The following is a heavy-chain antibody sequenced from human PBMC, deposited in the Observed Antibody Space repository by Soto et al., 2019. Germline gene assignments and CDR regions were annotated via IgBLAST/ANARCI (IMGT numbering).Heavy chain of an antibody. Sequence: EVQLVESGGGLVKPGGSLRLSCAASGFTFSSYSMNWVRQAPGKGLEWVSSISTKKYYTDSVKGRFTISRDNAKNSLYLQMNSLRAEDTAVYYCARGGEGFDPWVQGTLVTVSS. CDR3: ARGGEGFDP. J-gene: IGHJ5*02. D-gene: IGHD3-3*01. V-gene: IGHV3-21*01. CDR1: GFTFSSYS. CDR2: ISTKK.